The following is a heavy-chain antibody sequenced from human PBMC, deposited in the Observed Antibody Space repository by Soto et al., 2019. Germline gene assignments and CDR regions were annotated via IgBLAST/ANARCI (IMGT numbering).Heavy chain of an antibody. Sequence: GGSLRLSCAASGFTFSSYAMHWVRQAPGKGLEWVSVIYSGGSTYYADSVKGRFTISRDNSKNTLYLQMNSLRAEDTAVYYCARSSNSIAAAGTGFDYWGQGTLVTVSS. V-gene: IGHV3-53*01. CDR2: IYSGGST. J-gene: IGHJ4*02. CDR3: ARSSNSIAAAGTGFDY. D-gene: IGHD6-13*01. CDR1: GFTFSSYA.